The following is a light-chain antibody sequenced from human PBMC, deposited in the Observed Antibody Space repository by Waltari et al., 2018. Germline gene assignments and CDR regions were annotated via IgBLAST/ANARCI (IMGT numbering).Light chain of an antibody. J-gene: IGKJ2*01. CDR2: DAS. V-gene: IGKV3-11*01. CDR3: QQRSNWPPGYT. CDR1: KSVSSY. Sequence: EIVLTQSPATLSLSPGERATLSCRASKSVSSYLAWYQQKPGQAPRLLIYDASNRATGIPARFSGSGSGTDFTLTISSLEPEDCTVYYCQQRSNWPPGYTFGQGTKLEI.